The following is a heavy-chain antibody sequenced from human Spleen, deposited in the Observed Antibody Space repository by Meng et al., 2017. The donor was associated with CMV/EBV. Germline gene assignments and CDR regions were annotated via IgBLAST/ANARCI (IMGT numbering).Heavy chain of an antibody. J-gene: IGHJ6*02. CDR3: ARDQAAGNYYYYGMDV. V-gene: IGHV3-48*03. D-gene: IGHD6-13*01. Sequence: GESLKISCAASGFTFSSYEMNWVRQAPGKGLEWVSYISSSGSTIYYADSVKGRFTISRDNAKNSLYLQMNSLRAEDTAVYYCARDQAAGNYYYYGMDVWGQGTTVTVSS. CDR2: ISSSGSTI. CDR1: GFTFSSYE.